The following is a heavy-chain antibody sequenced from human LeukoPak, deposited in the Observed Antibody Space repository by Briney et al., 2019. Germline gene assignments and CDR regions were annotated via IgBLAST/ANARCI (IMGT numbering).Heavy chain of an antibody. Sequence: PSETLSLTCAVYGGTFSGYYWSWIRQPPGKGLEWIGEINHSGSTNYNPSLKSRVTISVDTSKNQFSLKLSSVTAADTAVYYCARVRSTSWFDPWGQGTLVTVPS. V-gene: IGHV4-34*01. J-gene: IGHJ5*02. CDR3: ARVRSTSWFDP. CDR1: GGTFSGYY. D-gene: IGHD2/OR15-2a*01. CDR2: INHSGST.